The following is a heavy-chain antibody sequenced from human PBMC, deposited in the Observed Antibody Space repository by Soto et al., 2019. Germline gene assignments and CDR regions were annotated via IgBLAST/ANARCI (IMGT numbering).Heavy chain of an antibody. CDR3: ARELFGRFDT. D-gene: IGHD3-10*01. J-gene: IGHJ5*02. CDR2: IIPVFGTT. CDR1: GDSFGSYA. V-gene: IGHV1-69*01. Sequence: QMQLVQSGPEVKKPGSSVKVSCKSSGDSFGSYAVSWVRQAPGQGLEWMGAIIPVFGTTNYTQKFQGRVTITADDSTTAAYMELSSLRSDGTAVYYCARELFGRFDTWGQGTLVTVSS.